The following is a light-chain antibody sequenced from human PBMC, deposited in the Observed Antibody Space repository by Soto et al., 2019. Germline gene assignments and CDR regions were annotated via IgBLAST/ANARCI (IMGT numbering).Light chain of an antibody. Sequence: QPELTQPASVSGAPGQSITISCNGTSSDVGSYNLVSWYQQHPGKAPKLMIYEGSKRPSGVSNRFSGSKSGNTASLTISGLQAEDEADYYCCSYAGSSTYVFGTGTKVTVL. CDR1: SSDVGSYNL. CDR3: CSYAGSSTYV. J-gene: IGLJ1*01. V-gene: IGLV2-23*01. CDR2: EGS.